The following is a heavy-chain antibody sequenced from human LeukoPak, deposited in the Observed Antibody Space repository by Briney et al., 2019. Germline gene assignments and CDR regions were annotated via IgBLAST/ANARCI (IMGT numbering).Heavy chain of an antibody. J-gene: IGHJ4*02. CDR3: ARELNQAEFTVTDPYYFDY. CDR1: GFTFSSHG. Sequence: PGRSLRLSCAASGFTFSSHGMHWVRQAPGKGLEWVAVIWYDGSNQFYTDSVKGRFTISRDNSKNTLYLQMNGLRAEDTAVYYCARELNQAEFTVTDPYYFDYWGQGALVTVSS. V-gene: IGHV3-33*01. CDR2: IWYDGSNQ. D-gene: IGHD4-17*01.